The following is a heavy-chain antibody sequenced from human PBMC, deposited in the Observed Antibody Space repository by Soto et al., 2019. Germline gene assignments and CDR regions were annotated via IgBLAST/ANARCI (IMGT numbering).Heavy chain of an antibody. CDR2: IFHSGST. J-gene: IGHJ3*01. CDR3: XRLWGSPPGP. Sequence: QVQLQESGPGLVKPSGTLSLTCAVSGVSISSGNWWSWVRQTPGKGLEWIGEIFHSGSTNYNPSLKSRVTVSVDKSKNQFSLKLSSVTXXXXXXXXXXRLWGSPPGPWGQGTMV. D-gene: IGHD3-16*01. V-gene: IGHV4-4*02. CDR1: GVSISSGNW.